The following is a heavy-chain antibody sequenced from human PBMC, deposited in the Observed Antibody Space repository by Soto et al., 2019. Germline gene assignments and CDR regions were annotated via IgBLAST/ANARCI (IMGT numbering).Heavy chain of an antibody. V-gene: IGHV3-33*01. CDR3: ARNGIAVAGTTHYLYYFDY. Sequence: QVQLVESGGGVVQPGRSLRLSCAASGFTFSSYGMHWVRQAPGKGLEWVAVIWYDGSNKYYADSVKGRFTISRDNSKNTLYLQMNSLRADDTAVYYCARNGIAVAGTTHYLYYFDYWGQGTLVTVSS. CDR1: GFTFSSYG. D-gene: IGHD6-19*01. J-gene: IGHJ4*02. CDR2: IWYDGSNK.